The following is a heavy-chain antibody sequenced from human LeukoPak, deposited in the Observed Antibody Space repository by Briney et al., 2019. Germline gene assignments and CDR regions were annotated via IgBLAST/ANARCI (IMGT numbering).Heavy chain of an antibody. V-gene: IGHV3-48*01. D-gene: IGHD6-19*01. CDR1: GFTFSSYS. J-gene: IGHJ4*02. CDR3: ARDGSGWYTGGGDY. CDR2: ISSSSTI. Sequence: PGGSLRLSCAASGFTFSSYSMNWVRQAPGKGLEWVSYISSSSTIYYADSVKGRFTISRDNAKNSLYLQMNSLRAEDTAVYYCARDGSGWYTGGGDYWGQGTLVTVSS.